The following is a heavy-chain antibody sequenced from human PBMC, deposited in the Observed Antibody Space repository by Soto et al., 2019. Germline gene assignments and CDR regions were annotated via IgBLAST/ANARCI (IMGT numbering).Heavy chain of an antibody. CDR1: GFTFSSYG. D-gene: IGHD1-26*01. CDR2: ISYDGSNK. CDR3: HPTGAHFDY. J-gene: IGHJ4*02. Sequence: GGSLRLSCAASGFTFSSYGMHWVRQAPGKGLEWVAVISYDGSNKYYADSVKGRFTISRDNSKNTLYLQMNSLRAEDTAMYYCHPTGAHFDYWGQGTLVTVSS. V-gene: IGHV3-30*03.